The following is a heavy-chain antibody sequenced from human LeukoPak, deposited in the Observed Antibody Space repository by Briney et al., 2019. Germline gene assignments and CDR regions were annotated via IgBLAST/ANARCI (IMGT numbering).Heavy chain of an antibody. D-gene: IGHD4-11*01. J-gene: IGHJ4*02. V-gene: IGHV3-23*01. CDR1: GFTFSSYA. CDR3: AKDRGHPYSNYLIDY. Sequence: GGSLRLACAASGFTFSSYAMTWVRQAPGKGLEWVSTIIDTGHSAYYADSVKGRFTISRDSSKNTLYLQMNSLRAEDTAVYYCAKDRGHPYSNYLIDYWGQGTLVTVSS. CDR2: IIDTGHSA.